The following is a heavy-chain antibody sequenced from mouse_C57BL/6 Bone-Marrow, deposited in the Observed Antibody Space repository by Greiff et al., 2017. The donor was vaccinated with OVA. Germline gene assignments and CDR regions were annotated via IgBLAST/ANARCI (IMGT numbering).Heavy chain of an antibody. CDR1: EYEFPSHD. D-gene: IGHD2-2*01. V-gene: IGHV5-2*01. J-gene: IGHJ1*03. CDR3: ARHAGGNDSRWYFDV. Sequence: DVQLVESGGGLVQPGESLKLSCESNEYEFPSHDMSWVRKTPEKRLELVAAINSDGGSTYYPDTIERRFIISRDNTEKTLYLQMSRLRSEDTALYYCARHAGGNDSRWYFDVWGTGTTVTVSS. CDR2: INSDGGST.